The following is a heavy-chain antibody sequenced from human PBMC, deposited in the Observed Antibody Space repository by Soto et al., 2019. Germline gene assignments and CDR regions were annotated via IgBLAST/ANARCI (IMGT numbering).Heavy chain of an antibody. D-gene: IGHD3-10*01. CDR1: GYTFTSYY. J-gene: IGHJ6*02. Sequence: ASVKVSCKASGYTFTSYYMHWVRQAPGQGLEWMGIINPSGGSTSYAQKFQGRVTMTRDTSTSTVYMELSSLRSEDTAVYYCARGDDKRYYYGSGSHSKYGMDVWGQGTTVTVSS. CDR2: INPSGGST. CDR3: ARGDDKRYYYGSGSHSKYGMDV. V-gene: IGHV1-46*01.